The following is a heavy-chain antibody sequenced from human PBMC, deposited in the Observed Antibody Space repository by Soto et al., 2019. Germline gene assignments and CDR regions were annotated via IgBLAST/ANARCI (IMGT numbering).Heavy chain of an antibody. Sequence: SETLSLTCTVSGGSISSSSYYWGWIRQPPGKGLEWIGSIYSGGSTYYNPSLKSRVTISVDTSKNQFSLKLSSVTAADTAVYYCARHKDIVLEGFDPWGQGTLVTVSS. D-gene: IGHD2-2*01. CDR1: GGSISSSSYY. CDR3: ARHKDIVLEGFDP. J-gene: IGHJ5*02. V-gene: IGHV4-39*01. CDR2: IYSGGST.